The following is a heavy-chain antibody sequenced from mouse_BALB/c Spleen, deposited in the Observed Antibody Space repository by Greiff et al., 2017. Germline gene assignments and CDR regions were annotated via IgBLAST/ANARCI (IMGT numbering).Heavy chain of an antibody. CDR1: GFTFSSYW. Sequence: EVKVVESGGGLVQPGGSMKLSCAASGFTFSSYWMSWVRQSPEKGLEWVAEIRLKSDNYATHYAESVLGKFTISRDNSKSRLYLQMNSLRAEDTGIYYCTGDYFYAMDYWGQGTSVTVSS. CDR2: IRLKSDNYAT. D-gene: IGHD1-1*01. V-gene: IGHV6-3*01. CDR3: TGDYFYAMDY. J-gene: IGHJ4*01.